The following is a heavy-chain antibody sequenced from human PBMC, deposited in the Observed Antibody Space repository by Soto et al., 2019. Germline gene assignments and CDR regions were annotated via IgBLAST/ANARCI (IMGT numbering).Heavy chain of an antibody. V-gene: IGHV2-5*02. CDR1: GFSLSTSGVG. CDR3: AHSRRGSCFDY. J-gene: IGHJ4*02. Sequence: QITLKESGPTLVKPTQTLTLTCTFSGFSLSTSGVGVGWIRQPPGKALEWLALIYWDDDNRYNPSLKSRLTNTKHTTKNQVVLQRTSMDPVYPATYHCAHSRRGSCFDYLGQGTLVTSSS. CDR2: IYWDDDN. D-gene: IGHD1-26*01.